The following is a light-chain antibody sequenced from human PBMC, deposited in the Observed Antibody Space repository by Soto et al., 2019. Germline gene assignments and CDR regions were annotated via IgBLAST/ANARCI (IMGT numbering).Light chain of an antibody. V-gene: IGKV3-20*01. Sequence: EIVLTQSPGTLSLSPGERATLSCRASQSVSSYLAWYQQQPGQAPRLLIYGASSRATGIPDRFSGSGSGPDFTLTISRLEPEDFAVYYCQQYGSSPWTFGQGTKVEIK. J-gene: IGKJ1*01. CDR1: QSVSSY. CDR2: GAS. CDR3: QQYGSSPWT.